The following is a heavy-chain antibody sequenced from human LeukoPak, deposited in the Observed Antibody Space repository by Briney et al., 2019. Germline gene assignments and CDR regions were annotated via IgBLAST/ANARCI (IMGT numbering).Heavy chain of an antibody. CDR3: ARDQSLVAYSSTWFDY. D-gene: IGHD6-13*01. CDR1: GYTFTNYG. V-gene: IGHV1-18*01. J-gene: IGHJ4*02. Sequence: ASVTVSCKTSGYTFTNYGLSWVRQAPGQGLEWMGWVSAYNGNTDYAQNLQGRVTFTTDTSTTTAYMELRSLGSDDTAVYYCARDQSLVAYSSTWFDYWGQGTLVTVSS. CDR2: VSAYNGNT.